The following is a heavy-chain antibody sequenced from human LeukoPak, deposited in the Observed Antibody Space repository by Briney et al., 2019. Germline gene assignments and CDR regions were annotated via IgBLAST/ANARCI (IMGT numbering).Heavy chain of an antibody. V-gene: IGHV1-69*05. J-gene: IGHJ4*02. Sequence: GSSXKVSCKASGGTFISYAISWVRQAPGQGLEWMGRIIPIFGTANYAQKFQGRVTITTDESPSTAYMELSSLRSEDTAVYYCARGGNRYYYDSSGYYYYWGQGTLVTVSS. CDR1: GGTFISYA. CDR3: ARGGNRYYYDSSGYYYY. D-gene: IGHD3-22*01. CDR2: IIPIFGTA.